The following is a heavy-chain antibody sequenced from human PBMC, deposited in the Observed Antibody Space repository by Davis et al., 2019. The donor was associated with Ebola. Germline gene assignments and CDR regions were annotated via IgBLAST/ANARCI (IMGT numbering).Heavy chain of an antibody. CDR3: AKDAEDGSGNWFFDF. CDR1: GFTFSRHS. CDR2: ISSGGHYT. Sequence: PGGSLRLSCGASGFTFSRHSMNWVRQAPGKGLEWIAFISSGGHYTYYADSVRGRFTISRDNAKNLLYLQLNSLKDEDTALYYCAKDAEDGSGNWFFDFRGRGALVTVSS. V-gene: IGHV3-48*02. D-gene: IGHD5-24*01. J-gene: IGHJ2*01.